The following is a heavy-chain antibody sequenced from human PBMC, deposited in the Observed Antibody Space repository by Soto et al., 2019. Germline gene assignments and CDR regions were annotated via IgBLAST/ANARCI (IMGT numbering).Heavy chain of an antibody. V-gene: IGHV4-30-4*01. Sequence: PSETLSLTCTVSGGSISSGDYYWSWIRQPPGKGLEWIGYIYYSGSTYYNPSLKSRVTISVDTSKNQFSLKLSSVTAADTAVYYCARSYYDFWSGPEDAFDIWGQGTMVTVSS. CDR2: IYYSGST. CDR1: GGSISSGDYY. D-gene: IGHD3-3*01. CDR3: ARSYYDFWSGPEDAFDI. J-gene: IGHJ3*02.